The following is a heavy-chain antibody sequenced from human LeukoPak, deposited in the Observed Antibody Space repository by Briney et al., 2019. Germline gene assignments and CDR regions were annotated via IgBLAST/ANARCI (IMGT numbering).Heavy chain of an antibody. CDR3: AKDAHDFWSGYLEFDY. Sequence: GGSLRLSCAASGFTFSSYGMHWVRQAPGKGLEWVAFIRYDGSNKYYADSVKGRFTISRDNSKNTLYLQMNSLRAEDTAVYYCAKDAHDFWSGYLEFDYWGQGTLVTVSS. V-gene: IGHV3-30*02. CDR2: IRYDGSNK. D-gene: IGHD3-3*01. J-gene: IGHJ4*02. CDR1: GFTFSSYG.